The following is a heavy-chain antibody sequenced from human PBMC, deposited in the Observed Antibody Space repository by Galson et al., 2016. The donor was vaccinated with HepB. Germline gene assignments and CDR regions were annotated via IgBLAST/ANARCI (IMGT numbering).Heavy chain of an antibody. Sequence: SLRLSCAVSGFTYGMHWVRQAPGKGLEWVAAISNDESRKDYADSVKGRFIISRDTSKNTLYPQMNSLRSEDTAVYYCARDMNNFDFLGGPFDYWGQGTLVTVSS. D-gene: IGHD3-3*01. CDR3: ARDMNNFDFLGGPFDY. CDR1: GFTYG. CDR2: ISNDESRK. V-gene: IGHV3-30*04. J-gene: IGHJ4*02.